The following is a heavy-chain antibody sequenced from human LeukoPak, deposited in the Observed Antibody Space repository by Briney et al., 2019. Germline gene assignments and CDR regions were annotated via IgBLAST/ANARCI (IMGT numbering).Heavy chain of an antibody. CDR3: AKDRSGSYYVAFDY. V-gene: IGHV3-9*01. Sequence: GGSLRLSCAASGFTFDDYAMHWVRQAPGKGLEWVSGISWNSGSIGYADSVKGRFTISRDNAKNSLYLQMNSLRAEDTALYYCAKDRSGSYYVAFDYWGQGTLVTVSS. CDR1: GFTFDDYA. CDR2: ISWNSGSI. J-gene: IGHJ4*02. D-gene: IGHD1-26*01.